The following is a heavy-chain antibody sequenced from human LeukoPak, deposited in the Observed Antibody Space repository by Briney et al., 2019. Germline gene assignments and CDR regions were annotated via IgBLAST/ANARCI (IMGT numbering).Heavy chain of an antibody. J-gene: IGHJ6*02. D-gene: IGHD1-26*01. CDR3: AREWELQRYYGMDV. CDR2: INPSGGST. V-gene: IGHV1-46*01. CDR1: GYTFTSYY. Sequence: PSASVKVSCKASGYTFTSYYIHWVRQAPGQGLEWMGIINPSGGSTNYAQMFQGRVTMTRDTSTSTVYMELSSLRSEDTAVYYCAREWELQRYYGMDVWGQGTTVTVSS.